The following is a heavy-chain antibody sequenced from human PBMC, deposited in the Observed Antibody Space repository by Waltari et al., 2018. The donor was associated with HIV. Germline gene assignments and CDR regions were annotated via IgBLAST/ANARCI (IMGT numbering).Heavy chain of an antibody. D-gene: IGHD3-22*01. CDR1: GYTFMNFD. J-gene: IGHJ6*02. Sequence: QVLLVQSGPEVKRPGASVKISCKAYGYTFMNFDVNWVRQAAGQGPEWLGWMKPNSDKTADPYKVEDRVSMTRDDSTDTAYMEMSGLTPEGTAIYYCARNSSGKGNRYFYYGLDVWGQGTPVTV. CDR3: ARNSSGKGNRYFYYGLDV. V-gene: IGHV1-8*02. CDR2: MKPNSDKT.